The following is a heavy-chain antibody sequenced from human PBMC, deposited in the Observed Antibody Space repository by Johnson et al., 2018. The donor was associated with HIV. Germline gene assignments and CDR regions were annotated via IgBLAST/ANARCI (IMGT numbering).Heavy chain of an antibody. V-gene: IGHV3-30*02. Sequence: QVQLVESGGGVVQPGGSLRLSCAASGFTFSIYGMHWVRQAPGKGLEWVAFIRYDGSHKYYGDSVKGRFTISRDSSKNTVYLQMNSLTTEDTAMYYCAKGGYSGCSVCAFDIWGQGTMVNVSS. CDR3: AKGGYSGCSVCAFDI. J-gene: IGHJ3*02. D-gene: IGHD6-19*01. CDR1: GFTFSIYG. CDR2: IRYDGSHK.